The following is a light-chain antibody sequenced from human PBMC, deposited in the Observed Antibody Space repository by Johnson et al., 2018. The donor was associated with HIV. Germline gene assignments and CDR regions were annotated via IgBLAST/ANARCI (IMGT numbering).Light chain of an antibody. V-gene: IGLV1-51*02. J-gene: IGLJ1*01. CDR3: GAWDSGLTAGV. Sequence: QSVLTQPPSVSAAPGQKVTISCSGSSSNIGNNYVSWYQQLPGTAPKVLIYENNKRPSGIPDRFSGSKSRTSATLGITGLQTGDEADYYCGAWDSGLTAGVFGTGTKVTVL. CDR2: ENN. CDR1: SSNIGNNY.